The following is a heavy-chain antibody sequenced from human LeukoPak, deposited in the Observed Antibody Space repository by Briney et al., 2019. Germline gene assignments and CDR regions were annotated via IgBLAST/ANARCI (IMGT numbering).Heavy chain of an antibody. J-gene: IGHJ4*02. CDR1: GLTFDGYA. CDR3: AKEYDYGFDY. Sequence: GRSLRLSCAASGLTFDGYAMHWVRQAPGKGLEWVSGISWNIDNIDYADSVRGRFTIFRDNAKNSLYLQMNSLRAEDTALYYCAKEYDYGFDYWGQGTLVTVSS. D-gene: IGHD4-17*01. V-gene: IGHV3-9*01. CDR2: ISWNIDNI.